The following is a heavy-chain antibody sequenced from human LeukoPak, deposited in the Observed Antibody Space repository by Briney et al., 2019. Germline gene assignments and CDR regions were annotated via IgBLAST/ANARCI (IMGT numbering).Heavy chain of an antibody. CDR2: ISSSSSYI. Sequence: PGGSLRLSCAASGFTFSSYSMNWVRQAPGKGLEWVSSISSSSSYIYYADSVKGRFTTSRDNAKNSLYLQMNSLRAEDTAVYYCARLPDKKGVDYWGRGTLVTVSS. D-gene: IGHD3-16*01. CDR3: ARLPDKKGVDY. J-gene: IGHJ4*02. CDR1: GFTFSSYS. V-gene: IGHV3-21*01.